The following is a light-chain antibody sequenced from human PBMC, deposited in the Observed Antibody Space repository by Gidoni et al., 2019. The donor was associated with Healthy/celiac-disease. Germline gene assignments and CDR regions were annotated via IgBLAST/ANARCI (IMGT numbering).Light chain of an antibody. Sequence: QLVLTLSPSASASLGSSVKLTCTLSSGHSSYAIAWHQQQPEKGPRYLMKLNSDGSHSKGDGIPDRFSGSSSGAERYLTISSLQSEDEADYYCQTGGTGIRVFGGGTKLTVL. CDR1: SGHSSYA. J-gene: IGLJ3*02. CDR2: LNSDGSH. V-gene: IGLV4-69*01. CDR3: QTGGTGIRV.